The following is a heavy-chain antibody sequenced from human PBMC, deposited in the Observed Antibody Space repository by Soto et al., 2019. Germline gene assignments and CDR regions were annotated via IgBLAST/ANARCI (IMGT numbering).Heavy chain of an antibody. CDR1: GGSVSSGSYY. CDR2: ISYTGTT. J-gene: IGHJ5*02. CDR3: ANLVAVAGTDDWFDP. Sequence: QVQLQESGPGLVKPSETLSLTCTVSGGSVSSGSYYWTWIRQPPGKGLEWIGYISYTGTTNYNPSLKSRVTISVNPATTQFSLRLSSVTPADAALYYCANLVAVAGTDDWFDPWGQGTLVSVCS. V-gene: IGHV4-61*01. D-gene: IGHD6-19*01.